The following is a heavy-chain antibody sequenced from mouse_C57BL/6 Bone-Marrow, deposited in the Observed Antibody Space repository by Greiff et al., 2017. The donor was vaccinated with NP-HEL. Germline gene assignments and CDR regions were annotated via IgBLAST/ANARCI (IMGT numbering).Heavy chain of an antibody. Sequence: VQLKQSGAELVRPGASVKLSCTASGFNIKDDYMHWVKQRPEQGLEWIGWIDPENGDTEYASKFQGKATITADTAYNTAYLQLSSLTSEDTAVSYCTTDDYSFPSYAMAYWGQGTSVPVSS. D-gene: IGHD2-4*01. CDR1: GFNIKDDY. J-gene: IGHJ4*01. V-gene: IGHV14-4*01. CDR2: IDPENGDT. CDR3: TTDDYSFPSYAMAY.